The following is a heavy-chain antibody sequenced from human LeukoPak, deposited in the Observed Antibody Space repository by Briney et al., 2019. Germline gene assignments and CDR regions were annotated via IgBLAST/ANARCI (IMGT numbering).Heavy chain of an antibody. CDR1: GFTFNIYG. CDR2: ISKDGSDK. CDR3: AKAYTSTWYMKPGGY. Sequence: PGGSLRLSCAASGFTFNIYGVHWVRQAPGKGLEWVAVISKDGSDKYYSDSVKGRFTISRDDSKNTLYLQMNSLRAEDTAVYFCAKAYTSTWYMKPGGYWGQGTLVTVSS. D-gene: IGHD6-13*01. J-gene: IGHJ4*02. V-gene: IGHV3-30*18.